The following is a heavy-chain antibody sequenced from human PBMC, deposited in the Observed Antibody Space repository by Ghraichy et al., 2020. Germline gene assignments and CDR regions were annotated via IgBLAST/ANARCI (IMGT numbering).Heavy chain of an antibody. D-gene: IGHD3-22*01. J-gene: IGHJ3*02. V-gene: IGHV3-33*01. Sequence: GSLRLSCAASGFTFSSYGMHWVRQAPGKGLEWVAVIWYDGSNKYYADSVKGRFTISRDNSKNTLYLQMNSLRAEDTAVYYCAREHYYDSSGYGAFDIWRQGTMVTVSS. CDR2: IWYDGSNK. CDR1: GFTFSSYG. CDR3: AREHYYDSSGYGAFDI.